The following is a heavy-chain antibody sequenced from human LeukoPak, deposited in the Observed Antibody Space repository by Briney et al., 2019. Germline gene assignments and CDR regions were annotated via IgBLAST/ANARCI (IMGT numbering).Heavy chain of an antibody. CDR3: VKDGRPVVGGYDPNWFDP. Sequence: PGGSLRLSCSASGFTFSSYAMHWVGQAPGKGLEYVSAISSNGGSTYYADSVKGRFTISRDNSKNTLYLQMSSLRAEDTAVYYCVKDGRPVVGGYDPNWFDPWGQGTLVTVSS. CDR1: GFTFSSYA. CDR2: ISSNGGST. V-gene: IGHV3-64D*06. D-gene: IGHD5-12*01. J-gene: IGHJ5*02.